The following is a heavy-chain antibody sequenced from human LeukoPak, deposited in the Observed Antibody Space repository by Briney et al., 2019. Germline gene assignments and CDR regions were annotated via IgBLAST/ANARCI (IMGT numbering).Heavy chain of an antibody. J-gene: IGHJ3*02. CDR2: IDNDGSDS. D-gene: IGHD1-14*01. V-gene: IGHV3-74*01. CDR1: EFTFTNYW. Sequence: GGSLRLSCAASEFTFTNYWMHWVRQAPGEGLVWVSRIDNDGSDSIYADSVEGRFTTSRDNAKNTVYLQMNGLRADDTAVYYCARGGYHHGFDIWGQGTMVIVSS. CDR3: ARGGYHHGFDI.